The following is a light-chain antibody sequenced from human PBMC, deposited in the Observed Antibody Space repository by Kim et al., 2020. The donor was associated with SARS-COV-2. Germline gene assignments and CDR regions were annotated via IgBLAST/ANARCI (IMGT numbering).Light chain of an antibody. J-gene: IGLJ3*02. Sequence: GQRITISCSGSISNIGSNVVNWYQQLPGTAPKLLMYSNDYRPSGVPDRFPGSKSGTSASLAISGLQSEDEAEYYCAAWDDSLKGSVFGGGTQLTVL. CDR2: SND. V-gene: IGLV1-44*01. CDR1: ISNIGSNV. CDR3: AAWDDSLKGSV.